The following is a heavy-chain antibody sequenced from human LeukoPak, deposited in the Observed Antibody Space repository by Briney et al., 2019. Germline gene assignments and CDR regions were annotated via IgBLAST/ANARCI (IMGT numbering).Heavy chain of an antibody. D-gene: IGHD5-18*01. Sequence: SQTLSLTCAISGDSVSSNSATWHWIRQSPSRGLEWLGRTYYRSKWYNDYAVSVKSRITINPDTSKNQFSLQLNSVTPEDTAVYYCTRAGSYGYYWYFDLWGRGTLVTVSS. CDR1: GDSVSSNSAT. J-gene: IGHJ2*01. CDR2: TYYRSKWYN. CDR3: TRAGSYGYYWYFDL. V-gene: IGHV6-1*01.